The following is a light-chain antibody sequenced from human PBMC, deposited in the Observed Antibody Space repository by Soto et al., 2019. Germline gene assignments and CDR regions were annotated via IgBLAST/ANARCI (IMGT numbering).Light chain of an antibody. CDR1: QSTSTW. V-gene: IGKV1-5*03. J-gene: IGKJ1*01. CDR2: EAS. CDR3: QQYNSFWT. Sequence: DIQMTQSPSTLSASVGDRVTITCRASQSTSTWLAWYQQRPGKTPKLLISEASKLESGVPSRFSGSGSGTEFTLTISSLQPDDFATYYCQQYNSFWTFGQGTKVEIK.